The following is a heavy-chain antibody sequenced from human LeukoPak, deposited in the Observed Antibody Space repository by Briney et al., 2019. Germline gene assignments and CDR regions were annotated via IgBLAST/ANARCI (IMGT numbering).Heavy chain of an antibody. V-gene: IGHV3-53*01. Sequence: GGPLRLSCAASGFTVSSNYMAWVRQAPGKGLEWVSAIYSGGSTYYTDSVKGRFSVSRDISKNTVYLQMNSLRVEDAAVYFCARGSGWYDYWGQGTLVTVSS. CDR2: IYSGGST. CDR1: GFTVSSNY. J-gene: IGHJ4*02. D-gene: IGHD6-19*01. CDR3: ARGSGWYDY.